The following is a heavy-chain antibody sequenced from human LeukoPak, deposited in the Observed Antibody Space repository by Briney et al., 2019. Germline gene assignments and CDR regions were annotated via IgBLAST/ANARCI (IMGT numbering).Heavy chain of an antibody. J-gene: IGHJ4*02. Sequence: GGSLRLSCAASGFTFSAYGMHWVRQAPGKGLEWVAFIRYDGSKKYYAGSVKGRFTISRDNSKNTLYLQMNSLRAEDTAVYYCAKDPRWFGESPDYWGQGTLVTVSS. CDR1: GFTFSAYG. CDR3: AKDPRWFGESPDY. D-gene: IGHD3-10*01. CDR2: IRYDGSKK. V-gene: IGHV3-30*02.